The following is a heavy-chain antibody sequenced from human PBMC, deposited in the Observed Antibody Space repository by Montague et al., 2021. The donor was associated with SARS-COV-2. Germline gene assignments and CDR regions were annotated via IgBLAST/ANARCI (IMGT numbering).Heavy chain of an antibody. V-gene: IGHV4-34*01. CDR2: SNESGST. J-gene: IGHJ4*02. CDR3: ARRGYSGYDYHLLVDY. CDR1: GGSFSNHY. D-gene: IGHD5-12*01. Sequence: SETLSLTCAVYGGSFSNHYWSWIRQSPGKGLEWIGESNESGSTNYNPSLKSRVTISVDTSKNQFSLKLSSVTAADTAVYYCARRGYSGYDYHLLVDYWGQGTLVTVSS.